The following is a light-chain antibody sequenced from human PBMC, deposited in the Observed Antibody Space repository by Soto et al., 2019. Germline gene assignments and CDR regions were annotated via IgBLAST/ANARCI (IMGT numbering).Light chain of an antibody. CDR2: LEGSGSY. Sequence: QSVLTQSSSASASLGSSVKLTCTLSSGHSSYIIAWHQQQPGKAPRYLMKLEGSGSYNKRSGVPDRFSGSSSGADRYLTIYNLQSEDEADYYCETWDSNTRVFGGGTKLTVL. CDR3: ETWDSNTRV. J-gene: IGLJ3*02. V-gene: IGLV4-60*03. CDR1: SGHSSYI.